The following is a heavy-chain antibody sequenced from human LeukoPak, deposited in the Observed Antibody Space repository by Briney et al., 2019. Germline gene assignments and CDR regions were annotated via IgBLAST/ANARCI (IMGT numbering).Heavy chain of an antibody. CDR1: GYTFTSYG. Sequence: ASVKVSCKASGYTFTSYGMSWVRQAPGQGLEWMGWISAYNGNTNYAQKLQGRVTMTTDTSTSTAYMELRSLRSDDTAVYYCARVRYSSGWPLFDYWGQGTLVTVSS. J-gene: IGHJ4*02. CDR2: ISAYNGNT. CDR3: ARVRYSSGWPLFDY. D-gene: IGHD6-19*01. V-gene: IGHV1-18*01.